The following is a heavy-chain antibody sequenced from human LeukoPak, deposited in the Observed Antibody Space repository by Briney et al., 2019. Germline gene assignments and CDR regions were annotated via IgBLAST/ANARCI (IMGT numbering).Heavy chain of an antibody. Sequence: PGGSLRLSCAASGFTSSYYGIHWVRQAPGKGLEWVAVISYDGTNKYYADSVKGRFTISRDNSKNTLYLQMNSLRAEDTAVYYCARGDTTTWYNFPFDYWGQGTLVTVSS. D-gene: IGHD1-1*01. CDR2: ISYDGTNK. CDR1: GFTSSYYG. V-gene: IGHV3-30*03. J-gene: IGHJ4*02. CDR3: ARGDTTTWYNFPFDY.